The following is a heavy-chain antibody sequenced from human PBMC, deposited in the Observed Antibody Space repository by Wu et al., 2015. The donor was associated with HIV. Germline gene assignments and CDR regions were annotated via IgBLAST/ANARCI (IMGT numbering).Heavy chain of an antibody. CDR3: AREFFQRLLWFGESTHMDV. CDR2: INPNSGAT. D-gene: IGHD3-10*01. V-gene: IGHV1-2*02. J-gene: IGHJ6*03. Sequence: QVQLVQSGAEVKKPGASVKVSCKASGYTFTDYYIHWVRQAPGQGLEWMGWINPNSGATNYEQKFQGRVTMSRDTSISTVYMELTNLNFDDTAVYFCAREFFQRLLWFGESTHMDVWGKGTTVTVS. CDR1: GYTFTDYY.